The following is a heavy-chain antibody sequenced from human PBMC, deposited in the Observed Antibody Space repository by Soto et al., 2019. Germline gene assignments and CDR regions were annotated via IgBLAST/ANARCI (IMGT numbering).Heavy chain of an antibody. Sequence: SETLSLTCTVSGGSISSYYWSWIRQPPGKGLEWIGYIYYSGSTNYNTSLKSRVTISVDTSKNQFSLKLSSVTAADTAVYYCARAPLAMDVWGQGTTVTSP. D-gene: IGHD6-13*01. J-gene: IGHJ6*02. CDR3: ARAPLAMDV. CDR1: GGSISSYY. CDR2: IYYSGST. V-gene: IGHV4-59*01.